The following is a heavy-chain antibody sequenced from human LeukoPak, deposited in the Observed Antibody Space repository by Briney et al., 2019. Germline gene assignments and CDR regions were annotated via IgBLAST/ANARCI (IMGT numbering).Heavy chain of an antibody. Sequence: PGGSLRLSCAVSGFIFGANWMSWVRQAPGKGLEWVANIKEDGSEKYYVDSVKGRFTISRDNAKNSLFLHMNSLSAEDTAVYYCARGAFISSRSWTDYWGQGTQVTVSS. J-gene: IGHJ4*02. CDR1: GFIFGANW. CDR3: ARGAFISSRSWTDY. CDR2: IKEDGSEK. D-gene: IGHD6-13*01. V-gene: IGHV3-7*04.